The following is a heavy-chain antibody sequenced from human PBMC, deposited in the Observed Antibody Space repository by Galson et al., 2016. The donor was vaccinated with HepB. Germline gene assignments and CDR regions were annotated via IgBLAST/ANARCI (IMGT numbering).Heavy chain of an antibody. CDR2: IYWDDSK. CDR3: AHSRLLLFEEPPLV. V-gene: IGHV2-5*02. D-gene: IGHD3-10*01. CDR1: GFSLSTSGVG. J-gene: IGHJ4*02. Sequence: PALVKPTQTLTLTCTFSGFSLSTSGVGVAWILHPPRKALEWLAPIYWDDSKRSSPSLKSRPTIPKDTSKNQVVLKMTNMDPVDTPTNYGAHSRLLLFEEPPLVWGQGTLVTVSS.